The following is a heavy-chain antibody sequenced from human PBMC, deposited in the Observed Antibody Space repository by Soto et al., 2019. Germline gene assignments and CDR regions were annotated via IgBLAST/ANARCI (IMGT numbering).Heavy chain of an antibody. CDR2: ISYDGSNK. Sequence: GGSLRLSCAASGFTFSSYGMHWVRQAPGKGLEWVAVISYDGSNKYYADSVKGRFTISRDNSKNTLYLQMNSLRAEDTAVYYCAKSQGDYYYGMNVWGQGTTVTVSS. J-gene: IGHJ6*02. V-gene: IGHV3-30*18. CDR1: GFTFSSYG. CDR3: AKSQGDYYYGMNV.